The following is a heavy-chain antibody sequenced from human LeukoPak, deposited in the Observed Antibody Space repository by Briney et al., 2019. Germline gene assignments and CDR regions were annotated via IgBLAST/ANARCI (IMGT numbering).Heavy chain of an antibody. J-gene: IGHJ5*02. CDR3: ARGGIIMVRGVILWFDP. V-gene: IGHV4-59*01. Sequence: KPSETLSLTCTVSGGSISSYYWSWIRQPPGKGLEWIGYIYYSGSTNYNPSLKSRVTISVDTSKNQFSLKLSSVTAADTAVYYCARGGIIMVRGVILWFDPWGQGTLVTVSS. D-gene: IGHD3-10*01. CDR1: GGSISSYY. CDR2: IYYSGST.